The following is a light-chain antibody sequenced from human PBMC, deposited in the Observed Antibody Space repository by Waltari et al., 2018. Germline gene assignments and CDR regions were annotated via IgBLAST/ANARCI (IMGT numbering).Light chain of an antibody. V-gene: IGKV3-20*01. J-gene: IGKJ2*01. CDR2: GAS. Sequence: VLTQSPGTLSLSPGERVTLSCRASQSLSKRYLAWYQQNPGQAPRLLLYGASSRAACIPDRFSGSGSGTDFTLTISRLEPEDFAMYYCQQYGSSVMYTFGQGTKLEIK. CDR3: QQYGSSVMYT. CDR1: QSLSKRY.